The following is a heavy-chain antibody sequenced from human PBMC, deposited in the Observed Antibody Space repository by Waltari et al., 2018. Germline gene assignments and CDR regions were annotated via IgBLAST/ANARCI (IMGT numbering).Heavy chain of an antibody. Sequence: VQLLESGGGLVQPGGSLRLSCAASGFTFSSYAMSWVRQAPGKGLEWVSVIYSGGSTYYADSVKDRFTISRDNSKNTLYLQMNSLRAEDTAVYYCAKAGSSGWYDFDYWGQGTLVTVSS. D-gene: IGHD6-19*01. CDR1: GFTFSSYA. CDR2: IYSGGST. J-gene: IGHJ4*02. V-gene: IGHV3-23*03. CDR3: AKAGSSGWYDFDY.